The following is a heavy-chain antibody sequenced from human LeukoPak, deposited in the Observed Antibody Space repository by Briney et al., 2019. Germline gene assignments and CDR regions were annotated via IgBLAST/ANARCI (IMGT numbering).Heavy chain of an antibody. V-gene: IGHV3-49*04. CDR3: TRPGYCSGGSCKYYFDY. J-gene: IGHJ4*02. D-gene: IGHD2-15*01. CDR1: GFTFSSYG. Sequence: GGSLRLSCAASGFTFSSYGMHWVRQAPGKGLEWVGFIRSKAYGGTTEYAASVKGRFTISRDDSKSIAYLQMNSLKTEDTAVYYCTRPGYCSGGSCKYYFDYWAREPWSPSPQ. CDR2: IRSKAYGGTT.